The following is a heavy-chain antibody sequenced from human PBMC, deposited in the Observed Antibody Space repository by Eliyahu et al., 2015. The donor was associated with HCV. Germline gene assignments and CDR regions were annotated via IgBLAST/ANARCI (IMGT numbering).Heavy chain of an antibody. CDR3: TTDYGDYATNLPTGFDY. D-gene: IGHD4-17*01. V-gene: IGHV3-15*01. Sequence: EVQLVESGGGLVKPGGSVRLSCAASGFTFSHAWXSWVRQAPGKGLEWVGRIQSKTVGGTTDYAGPVNGRFTISRDDSKNTLYLQMNSLKTEDTAVYYCTTDYGDYATNLPTGFDYWGQGTLVTVSS. CDR2: IQSKTVGGTT. J-gene: IGHJ4*02. CDR1: GFTFSHAW.